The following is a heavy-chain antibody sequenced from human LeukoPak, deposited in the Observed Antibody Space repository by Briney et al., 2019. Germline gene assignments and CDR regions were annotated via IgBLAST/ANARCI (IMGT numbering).Heavy chain of an antibody. D-gene: IGHD1-26*01. CDR1: GFTFSSYE. CDR2: ISSSGSTI. V-gene: IGHV3-48*03. Sequence: PGGSLRLSCAASGFTFSSYEMNWVRQAPGKGLEWVSYISSSGSTIYYADSVKGRFTISRDNAKNSLYLQMNSLRAEGTAVYYCARDGYSGSYYEPTNFDYWGQGTLVTVSS. J-gene: IGHJ4*02. CDR3: ARDGYSGSYYEPTNFDY.